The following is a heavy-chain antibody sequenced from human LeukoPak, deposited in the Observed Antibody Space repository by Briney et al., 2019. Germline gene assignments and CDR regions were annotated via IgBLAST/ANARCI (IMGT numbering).Heavy chain of an antibody. CDR2: ISGSGGST. Sequence: GGSLRLSCAASGFTFSSYAMSWVRQAPGKGLEWVSVISGSGGSTYYADSVKGRFTISRDNSKNTLYLQMNSLRAEDTAVYYCASRDYDFWSGYYVGGFDYWGQGTLVTVSS. CDR1: GFTFSSYA. J-gene: IGHJ4*02. D-gene: IGHD3-3*01. V-gene: IGHV3-23*01. CDR3: ASRDYDFWSGYYVGGFDY.